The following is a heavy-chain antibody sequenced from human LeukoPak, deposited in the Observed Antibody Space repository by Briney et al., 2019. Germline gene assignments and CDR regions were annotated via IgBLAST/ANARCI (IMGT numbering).Heavy chain of an antibody. D-gene: IGHD3-16*01. J-gene: IGHJ4*02. CDR1: GYTFTSYH. CDR2: INPSGGTT. CDR3: ASGRLDDYVWGSSYFY. V-gene: IGHV1-46*01. Sequence: ASVKVSCKASGYTFTSYHMHWVRQAPGQGLEWMGIINPSGGTTNYAQKFRGKVTMTRDMSTSTAYMELRSLRSDDTAVYYCASGRLDDYVWGSSYFYWGQGTLVTVSS.